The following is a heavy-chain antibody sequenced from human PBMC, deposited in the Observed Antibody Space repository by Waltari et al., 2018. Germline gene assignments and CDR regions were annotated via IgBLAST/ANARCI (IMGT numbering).Heavy chain of an antibody. Sequence: QVQLVQSGAEVKKPGASVKVSCKVSGYTLTELSMHWVRQAPGKGLEWMGGYEPEAGETTYAQKFQGRVTMTEDTSRDTAYMELSSLRSEDTVVYYRATRFGVTQGYYYYGMDVWGQGTTVTVSS. D-gene: IGHD3-10*01. CDR2: YEPEAGET. CDR1: GYTLTELS. J-gene: IGHJ6*02. CDR3: ATRFGVTQGYYYYGMDV. V-gene: IGHV1-24*01.